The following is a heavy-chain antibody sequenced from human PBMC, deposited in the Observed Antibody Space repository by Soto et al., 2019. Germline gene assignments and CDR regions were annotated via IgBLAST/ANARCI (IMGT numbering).Heavy chain of an antibody. CDR1: GFTFSDYA. J-gene: IGHJ4*02. Sequence: VQLVESGGGVVQPGRSLRLSCAASGFTFSDYAMHWVRQAPGKGLEWVAVVSHDGRNTHYADSVKGRFTISRDSSKNTVSLEMTSRRAEETAIYYCAKGGRQWLVTSDFNCWGQGALVTVSS. V-gene: IGHV3-30*18. CDR3: AKGGRQWLVTSDFNC. D-gene: IGHD6-19*01. CDR2: VSHDGRNT.